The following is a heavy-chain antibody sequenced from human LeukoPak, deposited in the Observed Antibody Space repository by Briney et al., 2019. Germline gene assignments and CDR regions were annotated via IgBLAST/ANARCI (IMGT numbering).Heavy chain of an antibody. Sequence: GESLKISCKGSGYSLTSYWIGWVRQMPGKGLEWMGIIYPGDSDTRYSPSFQGQVTISADKSISTAYLQWSSLKASDTAMYYCARLRYSGYDFNPSDAFDIWGQGTMVTVSS. CDR2: IYPGDSDT. J-gene: IGHJ3*02. V-gene: IGHV5-51*01. CDR1: GYSLTSYW. D-gene: IGHD5-12*01. CDR3: ARLRYSGYDFNPSDAFDI.